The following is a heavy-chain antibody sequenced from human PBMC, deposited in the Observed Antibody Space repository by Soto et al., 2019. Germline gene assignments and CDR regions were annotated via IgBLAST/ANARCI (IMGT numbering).Heavy chain of an antibody. CDR1: GFTFSSYG. D-gene: IGHD2-2*01. CDR2: ISYDGSNK. Sequence: GGSLRLSCAASGFTFSSYGMHWVRQAPGKGLEWVAVISYDGSNKYYADSVKGRFTISRDNSKNTLYLQMNSLRAEDTAVYYCAKDRGRYCSSTSCLLVDYWGQGTLVTVSS. J-gene: IGHJ4*02. V-gene: IGHV3-30*18. CDR3: AKDRGRYCSSTSCLLVDY.